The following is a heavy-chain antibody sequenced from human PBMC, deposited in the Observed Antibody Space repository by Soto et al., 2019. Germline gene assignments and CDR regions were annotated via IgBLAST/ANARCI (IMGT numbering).Heavy chain of an antibody. CDR1: GYTFTTYG. Sequence: QVQLVQSGAEVKKPGASVKVSCKASGYTFTTYGISWVRQAPGQGLEWMGWISAYNGNTKYAQKLQGRVTTTTDTSTSTAYMELRSLTSDGTAVYYCARDSPPVDYWGQGTLVTVSS. V-gene: IGHV1-18*01. J-gene: IGHJ4*02. CDR2: ISAYNGNT. CDR3: ARDSPPVDY.